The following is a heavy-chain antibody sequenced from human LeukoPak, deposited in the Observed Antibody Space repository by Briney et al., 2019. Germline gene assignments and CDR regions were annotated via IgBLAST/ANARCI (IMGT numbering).Heavy chain of an antibody. V-gene: IGHV4-59*01. D-gene: IGHD6-6*01. CDR3: AREKGDLVRGDYYFDY. CDR1: GGSISSYY. J-gene: IGHJ4*02. CDR2: IYYSGST. Sequence: SETLSLTCTVSGGSISSYYWSWIRQPPGKGLEWIGYIYYSGSTNYNPSLKSRVTISVDTSKNQFSLKLSSVTAADTAVYYCAREKGDLVRGDYYFDYWGQGTLVTVSS.